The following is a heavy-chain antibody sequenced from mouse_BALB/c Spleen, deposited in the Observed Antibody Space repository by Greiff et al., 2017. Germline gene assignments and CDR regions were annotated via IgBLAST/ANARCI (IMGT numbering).Heavy chain of an antibody. CDR3: ARRYGTYAMDY. Sequence: VKLQQSGAELVRPGVSVKISCKGSGYTFTDYAMHWVKQSHAKSLEWIGVISTYYGDASYNQKFKGKATMTVDKSSSTAYMELARLTSEDSAIYYCARRYGTYAMDYWGQGTSVTVSS. CDR1: GYTFTDYA. CDR2: ISTYYGDA. J-gene: IGHJ4*01. D-gene: IGHD2-10*02. V-gene: IGHV1S137*01.